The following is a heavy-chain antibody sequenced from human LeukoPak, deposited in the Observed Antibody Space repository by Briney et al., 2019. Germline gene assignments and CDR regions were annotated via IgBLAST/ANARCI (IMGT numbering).Heavy chain of an antibody. CDR1: GDSVSSKNGA. V-gene: IGHV6-1*01. Sequence: SQTLSLTCAISGDSVSSKNGAWNWIRQSPSRGLEWLGRTYCRCKRYDEYADSVKGRVTISPDTSKNQFSLHVYSLTPVDTAVYYCARDLGTSGWYTFDFWGQGTLVTVSS. J-gene: IGHJ5*01. CDR3: ARDLGTSGWYTFDF. D-gene: IGHD6-19*01. CDR2: TYCRCKRYD.